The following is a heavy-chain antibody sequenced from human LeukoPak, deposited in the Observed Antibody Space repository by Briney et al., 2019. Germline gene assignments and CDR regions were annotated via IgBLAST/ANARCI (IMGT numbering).Heavy chain of an antibody. CDR3: ARPRKNYGDYRRWFDP. CDR1: GYTFTSYD. Sequence: ASVKVSCKASGYTFTSYDINWVRQATGQGLEWMGWMNPNSGNAGYAQKFQGRVTMTRNTSISTAYMELSSLRSEDTAVYYCARPRKNYGDYRRWFDPWGQGTLVTVSS. V-gene: IGHV1-8*01. J-gene: IGHJ5*02. CDR2: MNPNSGNA. D-gene: IGHD4-17*01.